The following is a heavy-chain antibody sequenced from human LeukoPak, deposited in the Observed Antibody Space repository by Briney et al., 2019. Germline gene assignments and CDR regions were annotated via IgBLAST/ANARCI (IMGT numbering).Heavy chain of an antibody. J-gene: IGHJ3*02. Sequence: SETLSLTCTVSGGSISSYYWSWIRQPPGKGLERIGYIYYSGSTNYNPSLKSRVTISVDTSKNQFPLKLSSVTAADTAVYYCARVQSDFWSGRDAFDIWGQGTMVTVSS. V-gene: IGHV4-59*01. D-gene: IGHD3-3*01. CDR3: ARVQSDFWSGRDAFDI. CDR1: GGSISSYY. CDR2: IYYSGST.